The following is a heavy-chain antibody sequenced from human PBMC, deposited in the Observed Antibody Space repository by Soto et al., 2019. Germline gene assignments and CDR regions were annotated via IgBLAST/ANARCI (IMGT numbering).Heavy chain of an antibody. Sequence: PSETLSLTCTVSGGSISSYYWSWIRQPPGKGLEWIGYIYYSGSTNYNPSLKSRVTISVDTSKNQFSLKLSSVTAADTAVYYCARRYGSAFDIWGQGPIVT. J-gene: IGHJ3*02. V-gene: IGHV4-59*01. CDR2: IYYSGST. CDR3: ARRYGSAFDI. D-gene: IGHD3-10*01. CDR1: GGSISSYY.